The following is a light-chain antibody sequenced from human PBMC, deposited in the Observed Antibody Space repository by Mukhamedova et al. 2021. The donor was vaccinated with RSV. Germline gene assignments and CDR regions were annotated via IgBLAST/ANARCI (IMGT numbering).Light chain of an antibody. CDR1: DVGGYNY. CDR3: CSYAGTSTVV. V-gene: IGLV2-14*04. J-gene: IGLJ2*01. CDR2: DVS. Sequence: DVGGYNYVSWYQQHPGKAPKLMIYDVSNRPSGVSNRFSGSKSGNTASLTISGLQAEDEADYYCCSYAGTSTVVFGGGTKLTVL.